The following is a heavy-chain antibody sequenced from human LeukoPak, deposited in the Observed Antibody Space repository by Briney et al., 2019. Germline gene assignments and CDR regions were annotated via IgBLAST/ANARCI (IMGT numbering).Heavy chain of an antibody. V-gene: IGHV1-69*13. CDR1: GGTFSSYA. Sequence: ASVKVSCKASGGTFSSYASSWVRQAPGQGLEWMGGLIPIFGTANYAQKFQGRVTITADESTSTAYMELSSLRSEDTAVYYCARGIAAAGTLVNYFDYWGQGTLVTVSS. CDR3: ARGIAAAGTLVNYFDY. J-gene: IGHJ4*02. D-gene: IGHD6-13*01. CDR2: LIPIFGTA.